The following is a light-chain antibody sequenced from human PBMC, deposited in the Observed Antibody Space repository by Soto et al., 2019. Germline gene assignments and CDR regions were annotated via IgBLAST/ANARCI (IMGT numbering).Light chain of an antibody. CDR2: ETS. Sequence: DIQMTQSPSTLSASVGDRVTITCRASRSISTWLAWYQQKPGKAPKLLINETSNLERGVPSRFSGSGSGTEFALTISSLQPDDVATYFCQQYNSFWTSGQGTKVEIK. CDR3: QQYNSFWT. V-gene: IGKV1-5*03. J-gene: IGKJ1*01. CDR1: RSISTW.